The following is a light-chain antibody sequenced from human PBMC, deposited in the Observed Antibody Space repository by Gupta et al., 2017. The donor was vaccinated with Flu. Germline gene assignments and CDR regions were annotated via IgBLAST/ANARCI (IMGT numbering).Light chain of an antibody. CDR2: GNS. CDR3: QSYDSSLSGSV. CDR1: SSNIGAGYD. J-gene: IGLJ2*01. V-gene: IGLV1-40*01. Sequence: SVLPQPPPVPCAAARRVTMPCTGPSSNIGAGYDVHWYQQLPGTAPKLLIYGNSNRPSGVPDRFSGSKSGTSASLAITGLQAEDEADYYCQSYDSSLSGSVFGGGTKLTVL.